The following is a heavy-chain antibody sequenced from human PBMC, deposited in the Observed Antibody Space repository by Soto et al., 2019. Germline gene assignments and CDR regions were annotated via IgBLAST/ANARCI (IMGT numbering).Heavy chain of an antibody. CDR3: EKISGYYYWAD. Sequence: QVQLVQSGAEVKKPGASVKVSCKASGYSFTSYAMHWVRQAPGQRLEWMGWINAGNGNTKYSQKFQGRVTINRDTSASTTYMELSSLRSEDTAVYYYEKISGYYYWADWGQGTLVTVSS. CDR2: INAGNGNT. CDR1: GYSFTSYA. V-gene: IGHV1-3*01. D-gene: IGHD3-22*01. J-gene: IGHJ4*02.